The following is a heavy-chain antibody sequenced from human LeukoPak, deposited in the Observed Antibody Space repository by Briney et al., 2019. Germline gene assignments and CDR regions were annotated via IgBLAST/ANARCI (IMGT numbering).Heavy chain of an antibody. D-gene: IGHD3-3*01. CDR2: FDPEDGET. Sequence: ASVKVSCKVSGYTLTELSMHWVRQAPGKGLEWMGGFDPEDGETIYAQKFQGRVTMTRDTSTDTAYMELSSLRSEDTAVYYCATKVFGVVIMSEEAFDIWGQGTLVTVSS. CDR3: ATKVFGVVIMSEEAFDI. V-gene: IGHV1-24*01. J-gene: IGHJ3*02. CDR1: GYTLTELS.